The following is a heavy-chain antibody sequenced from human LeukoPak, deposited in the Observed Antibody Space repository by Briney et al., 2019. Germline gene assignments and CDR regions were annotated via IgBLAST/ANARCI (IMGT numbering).Heavy chain of an antibody. D-gene: IGHD6-6*01. CDR3: ARDVGARLPGY. CDR1: GGSITSNNW. CDR2: IYHSGNS. J-gene: IGHJ4*02. V-gene: IGHV4-4*02. Sequence: PSETLSPTCAVSGGSITSNNWWSWVRQSPGKGLEWIGEIYHSGNSNYNPSLKSRVTISVDKSKNQFSMKLTSVTAEDTAFYYCARDVGARLPGYWGQGILVTVSS.